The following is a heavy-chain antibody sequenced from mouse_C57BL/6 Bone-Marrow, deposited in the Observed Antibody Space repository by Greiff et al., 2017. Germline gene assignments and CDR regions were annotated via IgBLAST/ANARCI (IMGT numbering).Heavy chain of an antibody. Sequence: VQLQQPGAELVKPGASVKMSCKASGYTFTSYWLTWVKQRPGQGLEWIGDIYPGSGSTNYNEKFKSKATLTVDKSSSTAYMQLSILTSEDSAVYYVANIYYDGYYSMDDWGQGTSVTVSS. CDR2: IYPGSGST. CDR1: GYTFTSYW. V-gene: IGHV1-55*01. D-gene: IGHD2-4*01. J-gene: IGHJ4*01. CDR3: ANIYYDGYYSMDD.